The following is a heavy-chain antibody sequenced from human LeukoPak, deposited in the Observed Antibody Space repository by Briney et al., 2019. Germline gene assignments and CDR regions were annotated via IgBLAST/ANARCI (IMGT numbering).Heavy chain of an antibody. J-gene: IGHJ2*01. D-gene: IGHD5-24*01. V-gene: IGHV1-8*03. CDR2: MTPNSGIT. CDR1: GYTFTSYD. CDR3: ARGRDGYNFGYLDL. Sequence: ASVKVSCKASGYTFTSYDINWVRQATGQGLEWMGWMTPNSGITGYAQKFQGRVTITRNTSITTAYMELSSLRSEDTAVYYCARGRDGYNFGYLDLWGRGTWSLSPQ.